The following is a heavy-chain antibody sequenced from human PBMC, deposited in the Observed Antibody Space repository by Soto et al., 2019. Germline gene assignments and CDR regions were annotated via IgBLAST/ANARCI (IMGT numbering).Heavy chain of an antibody. CDR1: GFTFSDYY. D-gene: IGHD6-19*01. CDR2: ISSRSSTI. Sequence: GGSLRLSCAASGFTFSDYYMSWIRQAPGKGLEWVSYISSRSSTIFYADSVKGRFTISRDNVKNSLYLQMNSLRAEDTAVYYCAKGGRQWLVTSDFNYWGQGALVTVSS. V-gene: IGHV3-11*01. J-gene: IGHJ4*02. CDR3: AKGGRQWLVTSDFNY.